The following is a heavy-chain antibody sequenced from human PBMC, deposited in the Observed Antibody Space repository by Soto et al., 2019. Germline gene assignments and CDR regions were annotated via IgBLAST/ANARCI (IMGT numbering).Heavy chain of an antibody. CDR1: GFNFSSYS. V-gene: IGHV3-48*01. CDR3: ARDLGSSWYPEYFQH. Sequence: GGSMRLSCAAAGFNFSSYSRNWVRQNTGKGLEWVSYISSSSSTIYYADSVKGRFTISRDNAKNSLYLQMNSLRAEDTAVYYCARDLGSSWYPEYFQHWGQGTLVTVSS. J-gene: IGHJ1*01. D-gene: IGHD6-13*01. CDR2: ISSSSSTI.